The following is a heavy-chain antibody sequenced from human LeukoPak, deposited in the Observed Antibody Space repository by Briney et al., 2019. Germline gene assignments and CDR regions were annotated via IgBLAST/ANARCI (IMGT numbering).Heavy chain of an antibody. CDR3: AKDMGCSSTSCYRDCYYGLCG. CDR1: GFTFDDYA. Sequence: PWGSLCHTCAASGFTFDDYAMHWVCQAPGKGLEWVSLISGDGGSIYYADSVKGRFTISRDKSKNSLYLQMNSLRTEDNALYYCAKDMGCSSTSCYRDCYYGLCGWGQGTTVTVSS. J-gene: IGHJ6*02. V-gene: IGHV3-43*02. D-gene: IGHD2-2*01. CDR2: ISGDGGSI.